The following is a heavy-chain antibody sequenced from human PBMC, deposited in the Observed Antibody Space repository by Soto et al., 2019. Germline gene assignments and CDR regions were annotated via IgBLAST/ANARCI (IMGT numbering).Heavy chain of an antibody. CDR3: ARPLNDYGDYGGAFDI. V-gene: IGHV5-51*01. CDR2: IYPGDSDT. Sequence: GESPKISCKGSGYSFTSYWIGWVRQMPGKGLEWMGIIYPGDSDTRYSPSFQGQVTISADKSISTAYLQWSSLKASDTAMYYCARPLNDYGDYGGAFDIWGQGTMVTVSS. J-gene: IGHJ3*02. D-gene: IGHD4-17*01. CDR1: GYSFTSYW.